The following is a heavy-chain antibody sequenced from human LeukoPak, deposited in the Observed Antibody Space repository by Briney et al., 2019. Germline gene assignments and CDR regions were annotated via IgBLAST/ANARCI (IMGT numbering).Heavy chain of an antibody. CDR1: VGSISSDDYY. J-gene: IGHJ4*02. CDR3: ARDDVRGFR. D-gene: IGHD2/OR15-2a*01. Sequence: SETLSLTCTFSVGSISSDDYYWGWIRQPPGTGLEWIGTIFYTGNTYSNPSFKSRVTISIDTSKNQFSLRLSCVTVADTAVYYCARDDVRGFRWGEGTLVSVSS. CDR2: IFYTGNT. V-gene: IGHV4-39*02.